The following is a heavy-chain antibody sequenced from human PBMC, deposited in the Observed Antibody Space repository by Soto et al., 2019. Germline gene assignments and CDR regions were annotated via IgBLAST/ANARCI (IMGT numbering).Heavy chain of an antibody. V-gene: IGHV1-69*12. D-gene: IGHD5-12*01. J-gene: IGHJ6*02. CDR1: GGTFSSYA. CDR2: IIPIFGTA. Sequence: QVQLVQSGAEVKKPGSSVKVSCKASGGTFSSYAISWVRQAPGQGLEWMGGIIPIFGTANYAQKFQGRVTITADESTSAAYMELSSLRSEDTAVYYCGTHPMATITYYDGMDVWGQGTTVTVSS. CDR3: GTHPMATITYYDGMDV.